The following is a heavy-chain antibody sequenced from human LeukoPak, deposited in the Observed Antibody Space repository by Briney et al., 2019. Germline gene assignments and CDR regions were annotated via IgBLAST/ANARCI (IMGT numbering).Heavy chain of an antibody. D-gene: IGHD6-19*01. V-gene: IGHV3-23*01. CDR3: AKDEEQWLVPGLGF. CDR1: GFTFSSYA. J-gene: IGHJ4*02. Sequence: GGSLRLSCAASGFTFSSYAMSWVRQAPGKGLEWVSAISGSGGSTYYADSVKGRFTISRNNSKNTLYLQMNSLRAEDTAVYYCAKDEEQWLVPGLGFWGQGTLVTVSS. CDR2: ISGSGGST.